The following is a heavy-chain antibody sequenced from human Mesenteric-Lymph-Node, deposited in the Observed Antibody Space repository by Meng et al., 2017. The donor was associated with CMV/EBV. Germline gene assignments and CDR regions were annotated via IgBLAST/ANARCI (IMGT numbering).Heavy chain of an antibody. V-gene: IGHV4-31*02. Sequence: GGSTSSGGYCWGYIEQRTRKRMEWVKYIYCSRGNKYGQTDKSGVTISVDTSKNKFSLKLSSVTAEDTAVYYCARGRELNQLGLNDYWGQGTLVTVSS. D-gene: IGHD1-14*01. CDR3: ARGRELNQLGLNDY. CDR1: GGSTSSGGYC. J-gene: IGHJ4*02. CDR2: IYCSRGN.